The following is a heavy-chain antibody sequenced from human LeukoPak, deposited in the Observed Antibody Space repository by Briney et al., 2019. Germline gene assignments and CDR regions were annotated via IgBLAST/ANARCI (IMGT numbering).Heavy chain of an antibody. D-gene: IGHD2-2*01. Sequence: SETLSLTCTVSGGSISNYYWSWLRQPPGKGLEWIGYIYYSGSTNYNPSLKSRVTISVDTSKNQFSLKLSSVTAADTAEYYCARVSGSSAYYFDYWGQGTLVTVSS. CDR3: ARVSGSSAYYFDY. CDR1: GGSISNYY. CDR2: IYYSGST. J-gene: IGHJ4*02. V-gene: IGHV4-59*12.